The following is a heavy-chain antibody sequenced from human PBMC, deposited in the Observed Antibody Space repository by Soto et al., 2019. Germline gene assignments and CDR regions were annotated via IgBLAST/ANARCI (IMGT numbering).Heavy chain of an antibody. D-gene: IGHD5-18*01. CDR3: ARDRVDTGYGMDV. CDR1: GFTFSSYA. Sequence: QVQLVESGGGVVQPGRSLRLSCAASGFTFSSYAMHWVRQAPGKGLEWVAVISYDGSNKYCADSVKGRFTISRDNSKNTLYLEMSSLRAEDTAVYYCARDRVDTGYGMDVCGQGTTVTVSS. J-gene: IGHJ6*02. V-gene: IGHV3-30-3*01. CDR2: ISYDGSNK.